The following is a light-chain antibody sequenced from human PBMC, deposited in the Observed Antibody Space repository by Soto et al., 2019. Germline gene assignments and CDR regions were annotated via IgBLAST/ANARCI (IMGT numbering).Light chain of an antibody. Sequence: QSVLTQPASVSGSPGQSITISCTGNSSDVGSYNLVSWYQHHPGKAPKLMIYEVSKRPSGVSNRFSGSKSGNTASLTISGLQAEDEADYYCCSYAGSSTFPYVFGTGTKVNVL. CDR1: SSDVGSYNL. CDR2: EVS. V-gene: IGLV2-23*02. CDR3: CSYAGSSTFPYV. J-gene: IGLJ1*01.